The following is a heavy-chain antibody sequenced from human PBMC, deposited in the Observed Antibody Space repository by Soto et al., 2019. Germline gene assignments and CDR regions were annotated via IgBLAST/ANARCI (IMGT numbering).Heavy chain of an antibody. CDR3: ARGRFEVVNRGRREDV. CDR2: IYTSGST. V-gene: IGHV4-4*07. Sequence: SETLSLTCTVSGGSISSYYWSWIRQPAGKGLEWIGRIYTSGSTNYNPSLKSRVTMSVDTSKNQFSLELSSVTAADTAVYYCARGRFEVVNRGRREDVWGQGTTVTVSS. D-gene: IGHD3-3*01. J-gene: IGHJ6*02. CDR1: GGSISSYY.